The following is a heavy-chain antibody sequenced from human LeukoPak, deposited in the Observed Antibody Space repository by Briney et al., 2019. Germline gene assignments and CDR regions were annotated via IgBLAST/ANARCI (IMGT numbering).Heavy chain of an antibody. J-gene: IGHJ4*02. D-gene: IGHD1-26*01. V-gene: IGHV1-24*01. Sequence: SVKVSFKVSGSTLTELSMHWVRQAPGKGLEWMGGFDPEDGETIYAQKFQGRVTMTEDTSTDTAYMELSSLRSEDTAVYYCATDRGPRSQWELLRPFDYWGQGTLVAVSS. CDR2: FDPEDGET. CDR3: ATDRGPRSQWELLRPFDY. CDR1: GSTLTELS.